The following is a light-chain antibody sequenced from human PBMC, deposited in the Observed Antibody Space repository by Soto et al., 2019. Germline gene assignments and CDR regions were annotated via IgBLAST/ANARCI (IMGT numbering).Light chain of an antibody. CDR1: SGHSYYA. CDR2: YNSDGSH. Sequence: QPVLTQSPSASASLGASVKLTCTLSSGHSYYATAWHQQQPEKGPRSLMKYNSDGSHSKGDGIPDRFSGSSSGAERYLTISSLQSEDEADYYCQTWGTGILVFGGGTKVTVL. V-gene: IGLV4-69*01. CDR3: QTWGTGILV. J-gene: IGLJ2*01.